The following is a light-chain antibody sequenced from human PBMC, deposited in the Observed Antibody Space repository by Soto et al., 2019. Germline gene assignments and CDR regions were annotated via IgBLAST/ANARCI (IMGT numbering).Light chain of an antibody. CDR3: QHLGIN. Sequence: EIVLTQSPGTPSLSPGDRATLSCRASQSVSSSYLAWYQQKPGQAPRLLIYGASSRATGIPDRFSGSGSGTDFTLTISRLEPEDFAVYYCQHLGINFGQGTRLEIK. V-gene: IGKV3-20*01. CDR2: GAS. J-gene: IGKJ5*01. CDR1: QSVSSSY.